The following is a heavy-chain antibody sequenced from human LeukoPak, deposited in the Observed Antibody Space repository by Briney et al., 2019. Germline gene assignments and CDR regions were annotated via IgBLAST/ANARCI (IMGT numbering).Heavy chain of an antibody. CDR2: INSDGSST. CDR3: ARGSGDAYYYYYMDV. V-gene: IGHV3-74*01. Sequence: SGRSLTLSCAASGFTFSSYWMHWVRHAPGKGLVWVSRINSDGSSTTYADSVKGRFTISRDNAKNTLYLQMNSLRAEDTAVYYCARGSGDAYYYYYMDVWGKGTTVTVSS. CDR1: GFTFSSYW. D-gene: IGHD7-27*01. J-gene: IGHJ6*03.